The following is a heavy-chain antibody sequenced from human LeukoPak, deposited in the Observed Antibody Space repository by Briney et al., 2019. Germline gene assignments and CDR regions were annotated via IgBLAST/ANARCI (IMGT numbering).Heavy chain of an antibody. CDR1: GYTFTDYY. Sequence: ASVKVSCRASGYTFTDYYMHWVRQAPGQGLEWMGWLNPNTLVTDYAQHFQGRVSMTWDTSISTGYMDLHSLTSDDTAVYYCARKDGGRDGMDVWGQGTTVTVSS. J-gene: IGHJ6*02. D-gene: IGHD2-15*01. V-gene: IGHV1-2*02. CDR3: ARKDGGRDGMDV. CDR2: LNPNTLVT.